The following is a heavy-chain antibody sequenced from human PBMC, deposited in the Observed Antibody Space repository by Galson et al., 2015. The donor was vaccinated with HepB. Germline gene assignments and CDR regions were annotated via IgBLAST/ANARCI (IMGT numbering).Heavy chain of an antibody. CDR1: GFAFDNHA. Sequence: SLRLSCAASGFAFDNHAMSWVRQAPGRGLEWISGITGKGDSTFYADSVKGQFTVSKDNSNNMLYLQMNSLRGEDAGLYFCAKGYGLFDSWGQGILVTVSS. CDR3: AKGYGLFDS. V-gene: IGHV3-23*01. J-gene: IGHJ5*01. CDR2: ITGKGDST. D-gene: IGHD5-18*01.